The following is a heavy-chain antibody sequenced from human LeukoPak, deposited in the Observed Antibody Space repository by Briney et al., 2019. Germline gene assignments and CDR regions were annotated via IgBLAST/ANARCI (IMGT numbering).Heavy chain of an antibody. CDR3: ARRDYDFWSGYYRGCYYYYMDV. D-gene: IGHD3-3*01. J-gene: IGHJ6*03. V-gene: IGHV1-2*02. CDR1: GYTFTGYY. Sequence: ASVKVSCKASGYTFTGYYMHWVRQAPGQGLEWMGWINPNSGGTNYAQKFQGRVTMTRDTSISTAYMELSRLRSDDTAVYYCARRDYDFWSGYYRGCYYYYMDVWGKGTTVTVSS. CDR2: INPNSGGT.